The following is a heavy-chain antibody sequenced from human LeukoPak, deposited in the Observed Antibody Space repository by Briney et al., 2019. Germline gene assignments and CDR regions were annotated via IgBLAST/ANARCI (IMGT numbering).Heavy chain of an antibody. J-gene: IGHJ4*02. V-gene: IGHV3-30*04. CDR2: ISYDGSNK. Sequence: GGSLRLSCAASGFTFSGYAMHWVRQAPGKGLEWVAVISYDGSNKYYADSVKGRFTISRDNSKNTLYLQMNSLRAEDTAVYYCARDEGEDWGQGTLVTVSS. CDR3: ARDEGED. D-gene: IGHD3-16*01. CDR1: GFTFSGYA.